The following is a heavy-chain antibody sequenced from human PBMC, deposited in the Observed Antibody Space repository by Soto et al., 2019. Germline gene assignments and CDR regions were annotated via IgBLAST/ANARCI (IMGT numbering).Heavy chain of an antibody. J-gene: IGHJ6*02. CDR1: GGSLTTHY. CDR3: AGGNYHFYYGVDV. CDR2: ISSIGST. D-gene: IGHD1-7*01. Sequence: QVQLQESGPGLVKPSETLSLTCTVSGGSLTTHYWTLIRQPPGKGLEWIGYISSIGSTNYNPSLKGRVSISLDTSRNQFSLKLYSVTAADTAVYYCAGGNYHFYYGVDVWGQGTTVTVSS. V-gene: IGHV4-59*11.